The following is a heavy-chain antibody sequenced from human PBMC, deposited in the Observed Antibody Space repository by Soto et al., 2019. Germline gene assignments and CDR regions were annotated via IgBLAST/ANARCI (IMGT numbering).Heavy chain of an antibody. J-gene: IGHJ4*02. CDR1: GDTFTFYS. CDR3: ASSYGSGYRAFDY. V-gene: IGHV1-69*02. Sequence: QVQLVQSGAEVKKPGSSVRVSCKASGDTFTFYSINWVRQAPGLGLEWMGRINPILSMSNYAQRFQGRVTXTXDEXTSTAYMELSSRRSEDTAMYYCASSYGSGYRAFDYWGQGALVTVSS. CDR2: INPILSMS. D-gene: IGHD3-10*01.